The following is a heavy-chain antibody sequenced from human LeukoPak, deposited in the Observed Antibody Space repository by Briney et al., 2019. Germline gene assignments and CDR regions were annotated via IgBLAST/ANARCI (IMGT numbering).Heavy chain of an antibody. CDR2: ISGSGGST. CDR1: GFTFSSYG. Sequence: GGSLRLSCAASGFTFSSYGMTWVRQAPGKGLEWVSAISGSGGSTYYADSVKGRSTISRDNSKNTLYLQMNSLRAEDTAVYYCAKFGLAGSGRYHDAFDIWGQGIMVTVSS. CDR3: AKFGLAGSGRYHDAFDI. D-gene: IGHD3-10*01. V-gene: IGHV3-23*01. J-gene: IGHJ3*02.